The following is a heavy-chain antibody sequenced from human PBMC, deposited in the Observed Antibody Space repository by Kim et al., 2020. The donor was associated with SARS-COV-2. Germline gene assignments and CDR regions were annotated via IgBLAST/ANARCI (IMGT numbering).Heavy chain of an antibody. D-gene: IGHD3-3*01. V-gene: IGHV4-59*08. J-gene: IGHJ5*02. Sequence: SRVTISGDTSQNQFSLKLSSVTAADTAVYYCARHPGITIFGVVIMPAWFDPWGQGTLVTVSS. CDR3: ARHPGITIFGVVIMPAWFDP.